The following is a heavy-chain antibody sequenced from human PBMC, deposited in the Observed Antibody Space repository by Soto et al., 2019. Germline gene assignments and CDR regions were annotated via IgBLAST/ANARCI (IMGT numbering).Heavy chain of an antibody. Sequence: QVQLVESGGGVVQPGRSLRLSCAASGFTFSSYAMHWVRQAPGKGLEWVAVISYDGSNKYYADSVKGRFTISRDNSNNTLYLQMNILRAEDTAVYYCARGDGDYFSSFDYWGQGTLVTVSS. CDR1: GFTFSSYA. J-gene: IGHJ4*02. CDR3: ARGDGDYFSSFDY. D-gene: IGHD4-17*01. V-gene: IGHV3-30-3*01. CDR2: ISYDGSNK.